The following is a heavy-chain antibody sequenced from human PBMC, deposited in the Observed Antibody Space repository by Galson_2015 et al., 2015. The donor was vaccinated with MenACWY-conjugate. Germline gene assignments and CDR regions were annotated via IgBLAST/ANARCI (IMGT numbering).Heavy chain of an antibody. CDR2: IYYSGST. Sequence: PSETLSLTCTVSGGSISTYYWNWIRQPPGKGLEWIGYIYYSGSTNYNPSLKSRVTISVDTSKNQFSLKLSSVTAADTSVYYCARAASSGYRIWGQGTIVTVSS. CDR1: GGSISTYY. V-gene: IGHV4-59*01. D-gene: IGHD3-22*01. J-gene: IGHJ3*01. CDR3: ARAASSGYRI.